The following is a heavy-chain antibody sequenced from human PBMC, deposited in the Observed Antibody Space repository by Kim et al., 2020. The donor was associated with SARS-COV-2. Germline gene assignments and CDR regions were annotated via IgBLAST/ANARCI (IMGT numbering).Heavy chain of an antibody. CDR2: ISYDGSNK. J-gene: IGHJ6*02. V-gene: IGHV3-33*05. CDR1: GFTFSSYG. Sequence: GGSLRLSCAASGFTFSSYGMHWVRQAPGKGLEWVAVISYDGSNKYYADSVKGRFTISRDNSKNTLYLQMNSLRAEDTAVYYCARDVGWGYDYVWGSYRPYYYYGMDCWGQGTTVTVSS. D-gene: IGHD3-16*02. CDR3: ARDVGWGYDYVWGSYRPYYYYGMDC.